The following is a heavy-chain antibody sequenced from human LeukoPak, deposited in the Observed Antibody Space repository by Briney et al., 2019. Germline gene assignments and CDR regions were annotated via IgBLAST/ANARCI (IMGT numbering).Heavy chain of an antibody. Sequence: GASVKVSCMASGGTFSNYSFSWVRQAPEQGLEWMGRIIPILNVPNYAQKFQGRLTITADKSTSTAYMELSSLRSEDTAVYYCARDRPRASFFDYWGQGALVTVSS. CDR3: ARDRPRASFFDY. CDR2: IIPILNVP. CDR1: GGTFSNYS. V-gene: IGHV1-69*04. J-gene: IGHJ4*02.